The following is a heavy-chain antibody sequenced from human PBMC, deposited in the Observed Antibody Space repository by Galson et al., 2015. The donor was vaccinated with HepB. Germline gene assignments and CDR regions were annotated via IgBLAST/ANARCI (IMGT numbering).Heavy chain of an antibody. Sequence: SVKVSCKASGGTFSSYAISWVRQAPGQGLEWMGRTIPILGIANYAQKFQGRVTITADKSTSTAYMELSSLRSEDTAVYYCARGPYSGYDNWFDPWGQGTLVTVSS. V-gene: IGHV1-69*04. CDR2: TIPILGIA. D-gene: IGHD5-12*01. CDR1: GGTFSSYA. CDR3: ARGPYSGYDNWFDP. J-gene: IGHJ5*02.